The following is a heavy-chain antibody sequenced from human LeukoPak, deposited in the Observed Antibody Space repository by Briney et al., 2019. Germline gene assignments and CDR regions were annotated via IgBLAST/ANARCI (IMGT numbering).Heavy chain of an antibody. CDR1: GGSISSYY. Sequence: PSETLSLTCTVSGGSISSYYWSWIRQPPGKGLEWIGYIYYSGSTNYNPSLKSRVTISVDTSKNQFSLKLSSVTAADTAVYYCARDPTSRWSNYYYGMDVWGQGTTVTVSS. CDR2: IYYSGST. J-gene: IGHJ6*02. V-gene: IGHV4-59*01. D-gene: IGHD6-13*01. CDR3: ARDPTSRWSNYYYGMDV.